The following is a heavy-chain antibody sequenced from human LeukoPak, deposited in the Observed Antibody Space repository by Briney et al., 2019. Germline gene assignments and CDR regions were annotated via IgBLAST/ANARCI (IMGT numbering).Heavy chain of an antibody. J-gene: IGHJ5*02. CDR3: ARASLVVDNLNWFDP. CDR1: GGSFSGYY. Sequence: SETLSLTCAVYGGSFSGYYWSWIRQPPGKGLEWIGEINHSGSTNYNPSLKSRVTISVDTSKNQFSLKLSSVTAADTAVYYCARASLVVDNLNWFDPWGQGTPVTVSS. V-gene: IGHV4-34*01. CDR2: INHSGST. D-gene: IGHD3-22*01.